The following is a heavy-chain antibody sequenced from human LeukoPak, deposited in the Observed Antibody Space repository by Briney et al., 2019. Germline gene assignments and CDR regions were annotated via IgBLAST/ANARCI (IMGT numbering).Heavy chain of an antibody. CDR2: IRSSSET. CDR1: GFIFSQYS. V-gene: IGHV3-48*01. J-gene: IGHJ5*02. D-gene: IGHD5-12*01. CDR3: ARDAGNSGYGCDL. Sequence: GGSLRLSCAASGFIFSQYSMNWVRQAPGRGLEWVSHIRSSSETFYADSVKGRFTISRDNARNSLYLQMNNLRGEDTAIYYCARDAGNSGYGCDLWGQGTLVTVSS.